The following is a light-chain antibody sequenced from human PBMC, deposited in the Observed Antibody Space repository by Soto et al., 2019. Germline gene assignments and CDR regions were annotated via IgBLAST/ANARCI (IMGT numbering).Light chain of an antibody. Sequence: DIQMTQSPSPLSASVGDRVTITCRASQTIRTRLAWYQQEPGKAPKLLIYDASTLESGVPSRFSGSGSETDFTLTISGLQPDDFATYYCQHYSSFSRTFGQGTKVDIK. V-gene: IGKV1-5*01. J-gene: IGKJ1*01. CDR2: DAS. CDR1: QTIRTR. CDR3: QHYSSFSRT.